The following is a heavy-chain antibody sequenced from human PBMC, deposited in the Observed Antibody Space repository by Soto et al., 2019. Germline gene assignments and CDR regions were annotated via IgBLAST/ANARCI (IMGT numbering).Heavy chain of an antibody. J-gene: IGHJ6*02. CDR2: ISDYNGKT. Sequence: QVQLVQSGAEVKKPGASVKVSCKSSGYSFTTYGISWVRQAPGQGLEWMGWISDYNGKTNYEKKYQGRATMTTDTSTRTASMELKSLRSDETAVYYCAREGYYSGSESSSPPRYYGMDVWGQGTTVTVS. D-gene: IGHD3-10*01. CDR1: GYSFTTYG. V-gene: IGHV1-18*01. CDR3: AREGYYSGSESSSPPRYYGMDV.